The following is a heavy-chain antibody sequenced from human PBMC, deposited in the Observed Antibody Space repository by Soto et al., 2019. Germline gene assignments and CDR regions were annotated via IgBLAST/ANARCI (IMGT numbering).Heavy chain of an antibody. J-gene: IGHJ6*02. CDR3: TTQPYSSGWYTYYYYYGMDV. V-gene: IGHV3-15*07. Sequence: GGSLRLSCAASGFTFSNAWMNWVRQAPGKGLEWVGRIKSKTDGGTTDYAAPVKGRFTISRDDSKNTLYLQMNSLKTEDTAVYYCTTQPYSSGWYTYYYYYGMDVWGQGTTVTVSS. CDR1: GFTFSNAW. CDR2: IKSKTDGGTT. D-gene: IGHD6-19*01.